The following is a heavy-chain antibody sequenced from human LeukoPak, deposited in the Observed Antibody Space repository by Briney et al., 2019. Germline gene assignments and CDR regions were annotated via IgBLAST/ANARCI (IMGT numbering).Heavy chain of an antibody. V-gene: IGHV3-21*01. CDR2: ISGSNSYI. Sequence: GSLRLSCAASGFTFSSYTMHWIRQAPGKGLEWVSSISGSNSYIFYADSVKGRFTVSRDNAKDSLYLQMNSLRAEDTAVYYCARALTTLTYEGYWGQGTLVTVSS. D-gene: IGHD1-1*01. CDR1: GFTFSSYT. J-gene: IGHJ4*02. CDR3: ARALTTLTYEGY.